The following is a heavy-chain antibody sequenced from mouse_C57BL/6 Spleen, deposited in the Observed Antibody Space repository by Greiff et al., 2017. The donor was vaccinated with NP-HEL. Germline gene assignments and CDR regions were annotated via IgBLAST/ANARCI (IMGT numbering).Heavy chain of an antibody. CDR3: ARSMVTTGGNYAMDY. V-gene: IGHV2-6*03. Sequence: QVQLKESGPGLVAPSQSLSITCTVSGFSLTSYGVHWVRQPPGKGLEWLVVIWSDGSTTYNSALKSRLSISKDNSKSQVFLKMNSLQTDDTAMYYCARSMVTTGGNYAMDYWGQGTSVTVSS. J-gene: IGHJ4*01. CDR1: GFSLTSYG. CDR2: IWSDGST. D-gene: IGHD2-2*01.